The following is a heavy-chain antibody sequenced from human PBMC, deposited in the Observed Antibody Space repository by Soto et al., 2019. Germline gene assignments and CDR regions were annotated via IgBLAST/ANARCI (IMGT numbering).Heavy chain of an antibody. V-gene: IGHV3-7*01. CDR1: GFTFRNYW. CDR3: ASGLWTFQH. Sequence: GWSLRLSCGASGFTFRNYWMSWVRQAPGKGLEWVANIKQDGSEKYYVDSVKGRFIISRDNTKNSLYLQMDSLGAEDTAVYFCASGLWTFQHWGQGTLVTVSS. J-gene: IGHJ1*01. D-gene: IGHD3-10*01. CDR2: IKQDGSEK.